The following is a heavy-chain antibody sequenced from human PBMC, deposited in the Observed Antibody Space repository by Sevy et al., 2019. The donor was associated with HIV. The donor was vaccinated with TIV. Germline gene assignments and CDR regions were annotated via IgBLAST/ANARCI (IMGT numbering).Heavy chain of an antibody. Sequence: GGSLRLSCAASGFTFSTYAMSWVRQAPGRGLEWVSGISGSSANTYYADSVRGRFTISRDNSENTLYLLMNSLRAEDTAVYYCAKEAPGDNYDSSGSFDYWGQGTLVTVSS. J-gene: IGHJ4*02. CDR2: ISGSSANT. D-gene: IGHD3-22*01. CDR3: AKEAPGDNYDSSGSFDY. CDR1: GFTFSTYA. V-gene: IGHV3-23*01.